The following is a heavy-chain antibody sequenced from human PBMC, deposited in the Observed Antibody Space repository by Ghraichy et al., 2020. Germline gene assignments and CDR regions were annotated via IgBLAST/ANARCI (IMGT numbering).Heavy chain of an antibody. V-gene: IGHV4-34*01. D-gene: IGHD2-15*01. CDR1: GGSIGGYY. CDR3: ARGRYCGGGACYPRPSSFDY. J-gene: IGHJ4*02. CDR2: INYVGGT. Sequence: SETLSLTCSVYGGSIGGYYWSWIRHSPGQGLEWIGEINYVGGTIYNPSLESRVTISLDTYNNQFSLSLASVTAADTALYFCARGRYCGGGACYPRPSSFDYWGQGIPVTVSS.